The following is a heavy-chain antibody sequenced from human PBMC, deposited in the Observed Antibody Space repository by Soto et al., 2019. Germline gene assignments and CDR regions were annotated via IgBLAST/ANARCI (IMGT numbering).Heavy chain of an antibody. CDR2: ISAHNGNT. CDR1: GYAFTTYG. Sequence: QVHPVQSGAEVKKPGASVKVSCKGSGYAFTTYGITWVRQAPGQGLEWMGWISAHNGNTNYAQKLQGRATVTRDTSTSTAYMELRSLRSDDTAVYYCARGRYGDYWGQGALVTVSS. J-gene: IGHJ4*02. D-gene: IGHD1-1*01. CDR3: ARGRYGDY. V-gene: IGHV1-18*01.